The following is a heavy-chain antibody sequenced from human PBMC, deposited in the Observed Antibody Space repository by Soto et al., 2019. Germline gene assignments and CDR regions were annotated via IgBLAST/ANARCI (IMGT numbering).Heavy chain of an antibody. V-gene: IGHV4-31*02. D-gene: IGHD3-9*01. Sequence: PSETLSLTCTVSGGSISSGGYYCSWIRQHPGKGLEWIGYIYYSGSTYYNPSLKSRVTISVDTSKNQFSLKLSSVTAADTAVYYCARELYYDILTGYYNRAFDIWGQGTMVT. J-gene: IGHJ3*02. CDR3: ARELYYDILTGYYNRAFDI. CDR2: IYYSGST. CDR1: GGSISSGGYY.